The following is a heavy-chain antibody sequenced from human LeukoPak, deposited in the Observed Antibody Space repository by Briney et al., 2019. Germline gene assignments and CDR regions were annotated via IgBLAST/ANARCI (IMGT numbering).Heavy chain of an antibody. V-gene: IGHV3-30*18. CDR2: ISSDGNTQ. CDR1: GFTFSSSG. J-gene: IGHJ3*02. CDR3: AKHLRPRGAFDI. D-gene: IGHD3-10*01. Sequence: QPGGSLRLSCAASGFTFSSSGMHWVRQAPGKGLESVAVISSDGNTQYYADSVKGRFTVSRDNSKNTLFLQMNSLRVEDTAVYYCAKHLRPRGAFDIWGQGTVVTVSS.